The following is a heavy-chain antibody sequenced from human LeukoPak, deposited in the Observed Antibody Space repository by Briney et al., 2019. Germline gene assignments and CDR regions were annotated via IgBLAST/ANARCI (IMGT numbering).Heavy chain of an antibody. CDR1: LYLFSAYF. Sequence: GGSLRLSCAASLYLFSAYFSSCIRETPGKGLEWLLYISSSGSYTNYAESVKGRFTISRDNAKNSLYLQMNSLRAEDTAVYYCAKDGEGMDVWGQGTTVTVSS. J-gene: IGHJ6*02. D-gene: IGHD3-10*01. CDR2: ISSSGSYT. CDR3: AKDGEGMDV. V-gene: IGHV3-11*05.